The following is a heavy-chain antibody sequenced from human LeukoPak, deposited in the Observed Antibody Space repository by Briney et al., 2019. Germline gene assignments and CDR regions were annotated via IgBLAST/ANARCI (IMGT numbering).Heavy chain of an antibody. CDR2: IYYSGST. D-gene: IGHD5-12*01. CDR1: GGSISSYY. CDR3: ARVRGGYANYFDY. J-gene: IGHJ4*02. V-gene: IGHV4-59*01. Sequence: PSETLSLTCTVSGGSISSYYWSWIRQPPGKGLEWIGYIYYSGSTNYNPSLKSRVTISVDTSKNQFSLKLGSVTAADTAVYYCARVRGGYANYFDYWGQGTLVTVSS.